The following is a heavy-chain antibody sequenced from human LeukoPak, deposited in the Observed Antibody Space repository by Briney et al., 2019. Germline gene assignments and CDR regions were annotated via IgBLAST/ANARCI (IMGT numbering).Heavy chain of an antibody. CDR3: AKGLYSNYELGLDY. Sequence: GRSLRLSCAASGFTFSSYAMSWVRQAPGKGLEWVSAISGSGGSTYYADSVKGRFTISRDNSKNTLYLQMNSLRAEDTAVYYCAKGLYSNYELGLDYWGQGTLVTVSS. CDR2: ISGSGGST. V-gene: IGHV3-23*01. J-gene: IGHJ4*02. CDR1: GFTFSSYA. D-gene: IGHD4-11*01.